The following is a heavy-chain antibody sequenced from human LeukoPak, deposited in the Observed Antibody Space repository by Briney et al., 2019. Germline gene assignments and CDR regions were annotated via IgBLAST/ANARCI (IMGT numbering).Heavy chain of an antibody. CDR1: GGSISSYY. V-gene: IGHV4-59*01. CDR3: ARGVTFGGVYDY. CDR2: IYYSGST. J-gene: IGHJ4*02. D-gene: IGHD3-16*01. Sequence: PSETLSLTCTVSGGSISSYYWSWIRQPPGKGLEWIGYIYYSGSTNYNPSLKSRVTISVDTSKNQFSLKLSSVTAADTAVYYCARGVTFGGVYDYWGRGTLVTVSS.